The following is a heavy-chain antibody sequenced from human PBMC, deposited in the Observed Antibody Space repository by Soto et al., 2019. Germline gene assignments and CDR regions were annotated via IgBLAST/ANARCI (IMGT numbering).Heavy chain of an antibody. CDR3: ARDVPPTTTGVGRSYTIEV. CDR1: GYTFTSYQ. CDR2: INLRGGRI. J-gene: IGHJ6*01. V-gene: IGHV1-46*01. D-gene: IGHD3-3*01. Sequence: QMQLVQSGAEVKKPGASVKVSCKASGYTFTSYQMHWVRQAPGQGLVWMVIINLRGGRITYAPRFQARVMMTSSKSSKTVYMELRSLRPEHTPAYYSARDVPPTTTGVGRSYTIEVRGQGTRVSVSA.